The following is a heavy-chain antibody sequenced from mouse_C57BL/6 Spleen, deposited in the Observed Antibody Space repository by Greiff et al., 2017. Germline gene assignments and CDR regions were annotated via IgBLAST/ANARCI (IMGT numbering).Heavy chain of an antibody. CDR1: GYTFTSYW. CDR2: INPSNGGT. J-gene: IGHJ3*01. D-gene: IGHD4-1*02. V-gene: IGHV1-53*01. Sequence: QVQLQQPGTELVKPGASVKLSCKASGYTFTSYWMHWVKQRPGQGLEWIGNINPSNGGTNYNEKFKSKATLTVDKSSSTAYMQLISLTSEDSAVXSCAREGQLSWCAYWGQGTLVTVSA. CDR3: AREGQLSWCAY.